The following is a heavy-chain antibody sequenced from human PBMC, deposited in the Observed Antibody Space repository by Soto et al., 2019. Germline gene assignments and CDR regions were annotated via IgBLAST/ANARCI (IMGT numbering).Heavy chain of an antibody. D-gene: IGHD3-3*01. Sequence: GSLRLSCAASGFTLSSYGMHWVRPAPGKGLEWVAVISHDGSNKYYAASVKGRFTFSRDNSKNTLSLQMNSLRAEDTAVYYCAKGVNYDFWSGYPHYYYYYGMDVWGQGTTVTVSS. CDR3: AKGVNYDFWSGYPHYYYYYGMDV. CDR1: GFTLSSYG. CDR2: ISHDGSNK. J-gene: IGHJ6*02. V-gene: IGHV3-30*18.